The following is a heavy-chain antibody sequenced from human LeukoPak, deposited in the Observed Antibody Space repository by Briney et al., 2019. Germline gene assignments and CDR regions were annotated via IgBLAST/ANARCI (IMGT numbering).Heavy chain of an antibody. J-gene: IGHJ4*02. CDR3: ARRNYDVLTGPTFFDY. CDR1: GGSISSYY. CDR2: VYYSGST. Sequence: SETLSLTCTVSGGSISSYYWSWIRQPPGKGLEWIGYVYYSGSTNYNPSLRSRVTISVDTSMNQFSLKLTSLTAADTAVYYCARRNYDVLTGPTFFDYWGQGTLVTVSS. D-gene: IGHD3-9*01. V-gene: IGHV4-59*08.